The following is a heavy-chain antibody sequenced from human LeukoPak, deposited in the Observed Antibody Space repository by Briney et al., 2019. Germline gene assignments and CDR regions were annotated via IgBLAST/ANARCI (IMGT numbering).Heavy chain of an antibody. D-gene: IGHD2-2*01. Sequence: ESGPTLVNPTQTLTLTCTFSGVSLSTTGVGVGWIRQPPGKAREWLALIYWDDDKRYSPSLKSRLTITKDTSKNQVVLTMTNMDPVDTATYYCAVVTAAYDAFDVWGQGTMVTVSS. CDR3: AVVTAAYDAFDV. V-gene: IGHV2-5*02. CDR1: GVSLSTTGVG. J-gene: IGHJ3*01. CDR2: IYWDDDK.